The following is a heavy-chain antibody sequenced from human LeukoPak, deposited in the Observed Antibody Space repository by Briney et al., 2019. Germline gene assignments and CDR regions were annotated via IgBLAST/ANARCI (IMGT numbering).Heavy chain of an antibody. J-gene: IGHJ5*02. D-gene: IGHD2-2*01. CDR2: IYYSGST. CDR3: ARDRLSSETNWLDP. Sequence: PSETLSLTCTVSGYSISSGYYWGWIRQPPGKGLEWIGNIYYSGSTYYNPSLKSRVTISVDTSKNQFSLKLSSVTAADTAVYYCARDRLSSETNWLDPWGQGALVTVSS. CDR1: GYSISSGYY. V-gene: IGHV4-38-2*02.